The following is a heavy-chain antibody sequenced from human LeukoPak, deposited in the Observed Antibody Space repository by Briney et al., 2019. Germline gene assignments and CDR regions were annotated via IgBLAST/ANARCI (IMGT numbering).Heavy chain of an antibody. D-gene: IGHD3-22*01. CDR2: TSAYNGNT. CDR1: GYTFTSYG. J-gene: IGHJ3*02. Sequence: ASVKVSCKASGYTFTSYGISWVRQAPGQGLEWMGWTSAYNGNTNYAQKLQGRVTMTTDTSTSTAYMELRSLRSDDTAVYYCARDSTYYYDSSGYADAFDIWGQGTMVTVSS. CDR3: ARDSTYYYDSSGYADAFDI. V-gene: IGHV1-18*01.